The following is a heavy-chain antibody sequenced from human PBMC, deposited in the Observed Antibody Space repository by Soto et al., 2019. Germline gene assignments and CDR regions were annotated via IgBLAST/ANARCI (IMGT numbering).Heavy chain of an antibody. J-gene: IGHJ4*02. Sequence: QVQLVESGGGVVQPGRSLRLSCAASGFTFSSYSMHWVRQAPGKGLEWVAVISYDGSNKYYADSVKGRFTISRDNSKNTLYLQMNSLRAEDTAVYYCAKVRDLGVRGVIITSFDYWGQGTLVTVSS. CDR2: ISYDGSNK. CDR3: AKVRDLGVRGVIITSFDY. CDR1: GFTFSSYS. D-gene: IGHD3-10*01. V-gene: IGHV3-30*18.